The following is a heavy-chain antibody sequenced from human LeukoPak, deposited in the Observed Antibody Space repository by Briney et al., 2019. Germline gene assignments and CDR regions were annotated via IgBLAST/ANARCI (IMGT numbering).Heavy chain of an antibody. V-gene: IGHV4-34*01. CDR2: INHSGST. J-gene: IGHJ4*02. CDR3: AREAWIQLWFFDY. CDR1: GGSFSGYY. Sequence: SATLSLTCAVYGGSFSGYYWSWIRPPPGKGLEWVGEINHSGSTNYNPSLKSRVTISVDTSKNQFSLKLSSVTAADTAVYYCAREAWIQLWFFDYWGQGTLVTVSS. D-gene: IGHD5-18*01.